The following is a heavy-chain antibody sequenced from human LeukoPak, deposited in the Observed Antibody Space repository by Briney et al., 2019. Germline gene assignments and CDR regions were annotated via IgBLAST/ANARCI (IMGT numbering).Heavy chain of an antibody. CDR2: IYTSGST. J-gene: IGHJ4*02. Sequence: SETLSLTCTVSGGSISSYYWSWIRQPAGKGLDWIGRIYTSGSTNYNASLKSRVSMSVDTSKNQFSLKLSSVTAADTAVFYCARENSGSYREFDYWGQGTLVTVSS. D-gene: IGHD1-26*01. V-gene: IGHV4-4*07. CDR1: GGSISSYY. CDR3: ARENSGSYREFDY.